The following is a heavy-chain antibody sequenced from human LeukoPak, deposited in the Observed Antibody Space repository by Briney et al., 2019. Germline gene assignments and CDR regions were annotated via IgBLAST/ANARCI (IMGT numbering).Heavy chain of an antibody. CDR1: GFTFVTYA. V-gene: IGHV3-23*01. J-gene: IGHJ5*02. Sequence: GGSLRLSCAASGFTFVTYAMSWVRQAPGKGLGWVGGISISSVDSYYADSVKGRFSISRDDSKNTLYLQMDRLTHEDTAVYYCAKDRELFAHCWFDLWGQGTLVTVSS. D-gene: IGHD3-10*01. CDR3: AKDRELFAHCWFDL. CDR2: ISISSVDS.